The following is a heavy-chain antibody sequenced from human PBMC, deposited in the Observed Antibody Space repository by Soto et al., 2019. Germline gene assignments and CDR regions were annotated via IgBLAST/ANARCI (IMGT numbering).Heavy chain of an antibody. V-gene: IGHV3-23*01. J-gene: IGHJ1*01. CDR2: ISGSGGTA. CDR3: AKGDCGSISCLSFQH. CDR1: GFTLSDYA. D-gene: IGHD2-2*01. Sequence: EVPMLESGGGLVQPGGSLRLSCVASGFTLSDYAMTWVRQAPGKGLEWVASISGSGGTAYYADSVEGRFTVSRDNSKNTLYLQLNSLTVEDTAVYYCAKGDCGSISCLSFQHWGQGTLVTVSS.